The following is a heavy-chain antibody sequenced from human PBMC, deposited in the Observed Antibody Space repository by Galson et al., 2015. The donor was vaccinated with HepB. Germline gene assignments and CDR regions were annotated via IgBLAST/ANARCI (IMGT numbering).Heavy chain of an antibody. J-gene: IGHJ6*02. CDR2: ISSSSSYI. V-gene: IGHV3-21*01. CDR3: ARDGVEGYSSSWYYYYYGMDV. CDR1: GFTFSSYS. D-gene: IGHD6-13*01. Sequence: SLRLSCAASGFTFSSYSMNWVRQAPGKGLEWVSSISSSSSYIYYADSVKGRFTISRDNAKNSLYLQMNSLRAEDTAVYYCARDGVEGYSSSWYYYYYGMDVWGQGTTVTVSS.